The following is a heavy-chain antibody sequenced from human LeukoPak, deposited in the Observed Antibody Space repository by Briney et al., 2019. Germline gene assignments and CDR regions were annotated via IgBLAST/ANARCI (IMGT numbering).Heavy chain of an antibody. V-gene: IGHV3-21*01. J-gene: IGHJ4*02. Sequence: PGGSLRLSCAASGFTFSSYSMNWVRQAPGKGLEWVSSISSSSSYIYYADSVKGRFTISRDNAKNSLYLQMNSLRAEDTAVYYCARRNYDFWSATYYFDYWGQGTLVTVSS. CDR2: ISSSSSYI. CDR3: ARRNYDFWSATYYFDY. CDR1: GFTFSSYS. D-gene: IGHD3-3*01.